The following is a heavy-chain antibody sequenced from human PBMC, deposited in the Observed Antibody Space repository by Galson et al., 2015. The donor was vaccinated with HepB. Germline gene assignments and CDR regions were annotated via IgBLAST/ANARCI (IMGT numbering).Heavy chain of an antibody. CDR3: ARMRVDAHNWFDP. CDR1: GYTFTTYW. CDR2: IYAGDSDT. V-gene: IGHV5-51*03. J-gene: IGHJ5*02. Sequence: QSGAEVKKPGESLKISCQASGYTFTTYWIGWVRQMPGKGLEWMGVIYAGDSDTTYNPSFEGQVTFSVDTSINTAYLHWTSLKASDTAMFYCARMRVDAHNWFDPWGQGTLVTVST. D-gene: IGHD2-15*01.